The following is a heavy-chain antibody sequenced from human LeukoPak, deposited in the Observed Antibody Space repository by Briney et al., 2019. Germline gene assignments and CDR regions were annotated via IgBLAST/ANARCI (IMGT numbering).Heavy chain of an antibody. D-gene: IGHD2/OR15-2a*01. Sequence: GGSLRLSCAASGFTVSDNYMTWVRQAPGKGLEWVSIIYGGSTYYADSVKGRFTISRDNSKNTVYLQMNSLRAEDTAVYYCARDFEGVHRTTNSYTYYYYMDVWGNGTTVIVSS. V-gene: IGHV3-53*01. CDR3: ARDFEGVHRTTNSYTYYYYMDV. CDR1: GFTVSDNY. CDR2: IYGGST. J-gene: IGHJ6*03.